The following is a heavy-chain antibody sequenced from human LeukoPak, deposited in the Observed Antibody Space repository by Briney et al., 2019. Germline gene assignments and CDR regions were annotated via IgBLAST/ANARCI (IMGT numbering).Heavy chain of an antibody. CDR2: IYYSGST. V-gene: IGHV4-59*12. J-gene: IGHJ4*02. CDR1: GGSISSYY. CDR3: ARGSSAAVDY. D-gene: IGHD6-25*01. Sequence: SETLSLTCTVSGGSISSYYWSWIRQPPGKGLEWIGYIYYSGSTNYNPSLKSRVTISVDTSKNQFSLQLNSVTPEDTAVYYCARGSSAAVDYWGQGTLVTVSS.